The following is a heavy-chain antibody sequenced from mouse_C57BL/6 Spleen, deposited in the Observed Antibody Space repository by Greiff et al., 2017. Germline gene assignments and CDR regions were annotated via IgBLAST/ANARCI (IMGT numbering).Heavy chain of an antibody. D-gene: IGHD4-1*01. J-gene: IGHJ3*01. CDR2: IDPSDSYT. CDR1: GYTFTSYW. CDR3: ARLRDWDGAWFAY. V-gene: IGHV1-50*01. Sequence: QVQLQQPGAELVKPGASVKLSCKASGYTFTSYWMRWVKQRPGQGLEWIGEIDPSDSYTNYNQKFKGKATLTVDTSSSTAYMQLSSLTSEDSAVYYCARLRDWDGAWFAYWGQGTLVTVSA.